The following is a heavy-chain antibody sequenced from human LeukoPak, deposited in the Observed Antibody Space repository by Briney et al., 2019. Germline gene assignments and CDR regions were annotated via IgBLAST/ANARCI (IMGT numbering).Heavy chain of an antibody. CDR3: TRRANGRRYNWFDT. J-gene: IGHJ5*02. V-gene: IGHV1-8*01. Sequence: ASVKVSCKASGYTFTSYDINWVRQATGQELEWMGWMNPHSDNTAYAQKFQGRGTMTKNTSISTAYMELSSLRSDDTAVYYCTRRANGRRYNWFDTWGQGTLVTVSS. CDR2: MNPHSDNT. D-gene: IGHD2-8*01. CDR1: GYTFTSYD.